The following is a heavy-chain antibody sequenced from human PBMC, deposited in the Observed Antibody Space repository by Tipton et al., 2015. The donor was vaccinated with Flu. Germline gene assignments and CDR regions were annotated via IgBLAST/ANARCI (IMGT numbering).Heavy chain of an antibody. J-gene: IGHJ5*02. V-gene: IGHV4-39*07. D-gene: IGHD4-11*01. CDR1: SGSIGSDGYY. CDR2: IHRSGST. CDR3: ARRDFSNYVSDPKNWFDL. Sequence: TLSLTCTVSSGSIGSDGYYWSWIRQHPGKGLEWIATIHRSGSTKYNPSLKSRVTISVDTSKNQFSLEMRSVTAADTAVYYCARRDFSNYVSDPKNWFDLWGQGTQVTVSS.